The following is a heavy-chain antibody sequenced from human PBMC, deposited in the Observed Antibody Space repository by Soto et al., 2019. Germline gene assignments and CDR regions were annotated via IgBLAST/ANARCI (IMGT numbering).Heavy chain of an antibody. J-gene: IGHJ4*02. V-gene: IGHV4-34*01. CDR3: ARDKITGHFDY. CDR2: INHSGST. CDR1: GGSFSGYY. Sequence: QVQLQQWGAGLLKPSETLSLTCAVYGGSFSGYYWTWIRQPPGTGLEWIGEINHSGSTNYNPSLNSPVTIAEDTPKNQFSLKLTSVNAAATAVYDCARDKITGHFDYGGEGTLVTACS.